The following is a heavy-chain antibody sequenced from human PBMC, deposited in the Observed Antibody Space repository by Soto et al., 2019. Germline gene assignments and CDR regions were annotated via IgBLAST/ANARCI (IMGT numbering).Heavy chain of an antibody. V-gene: IGHV3-7*03. D-gene: IGHD2-2*01. CDR3: VKDGGYCSSSTCYSPRNHYFDS. CDR1: GFTFSDYW. J-gene: IGHJ4*02. Sequence: GGSLRLSCEASGFTFSDYWMSWVRQAPGKGPEWVANIKFDGSVKQYVDSVRGRFSISRDNSRSSLFLQMNSLRAGDTAIYYCVKDGGYCSSSTCYSPRNHYFDSWGQGTLVTVSS. CDR2: IKFDGSVK.